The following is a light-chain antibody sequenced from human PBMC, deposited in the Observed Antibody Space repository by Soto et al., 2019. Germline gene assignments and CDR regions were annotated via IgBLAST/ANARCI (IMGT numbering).Light chain of an antibody. CDR2: DTS. V-gene: IGKV3-11*01. J-gene: IGKJ4*01. CDR3: QQRADWPLT. CDR1: QSGRNY. Sequence: EIVLTQSPATLSLSPGERATLSCRASQSGRNYLIWYQQKPGLAPRLLIYDTSTRATGIPARFSGSGSGTDFTLTISSLEPEDFAVYYCQQRADWPLTFGGGTKVEIK.